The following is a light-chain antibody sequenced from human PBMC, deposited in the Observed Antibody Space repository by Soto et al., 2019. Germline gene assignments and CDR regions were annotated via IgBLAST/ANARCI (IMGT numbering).Light chain of an antibody. CDR2: RIF. V-gene: IGKV3-15*01. CDR3: LQHYSWPWT. CDR1: QSVSID. J-gene: IGKJ1*01. Sequence: EIVMTQSPATLSVSPGERATLSCRASQSVSIDLAWYQQTPGQAPRLVLLRIFTRAIGVPARFSGSGSETEFTLTISGLQSEDSGVYYCLQHYSWPWTFGQGTKVDIK.